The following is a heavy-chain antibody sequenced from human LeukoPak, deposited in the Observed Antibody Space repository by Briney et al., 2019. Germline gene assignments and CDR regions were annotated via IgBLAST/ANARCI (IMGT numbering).Heavy chain of an antibody. CDR2: IKQDGSEK. CDR3: ARFSGPGMQHYYYYMDV. Sequence: PGGSLRLSCAASGFTFSDSWMDWVRQAPGKGLEWVANIKQDGSEKYYVDSVKGRFTISRDNAKNSLYLQMNSLRAEDTAVYYCARFSGPGMQHYYYYMDVWGTGTTVTVSS. D-gene: IGHD3-10*01. CDR1: GFTFSDSW. J-gene: IGHJ6*03. V-gene: IGHV3-7*03.